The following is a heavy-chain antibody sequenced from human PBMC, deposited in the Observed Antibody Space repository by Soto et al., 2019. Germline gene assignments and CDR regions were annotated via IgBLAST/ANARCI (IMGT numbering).Heavy chain of an antibody. D-gene: IGHD2-15*01. Sequence: GGSLRLSCAASGFTFSSYNMNWVRQAPGKGLEWVSSISGSSSYIYYADSVKGRFTISRDNAKNSLYLQMNSLRAEDTAVYYCARVPITPLTADTVVANWGQRTLVTGSS. CDR3: ARVPITPLTADTVVAN. J-gene: IGHJ4*02. CDR1: GFTFSSYN. CDR2: ISGSSSYI. V-gene: IGHV3-21*01.